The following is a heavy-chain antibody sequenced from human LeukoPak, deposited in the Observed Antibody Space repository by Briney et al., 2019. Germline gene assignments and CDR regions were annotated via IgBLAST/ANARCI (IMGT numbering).Heavy chain of an antibody. Sequence: KPSETLSLTCTVSGGSISSSIYYWGWIRQSPGKGLEWIGSIYYSGSTYYNPSLKSRVTLSVDTPKNQYSLKVTSVTAADTAVYYCARGSYLGLFGYWGQGTLVTVSS. CDR1: GGSISSSIYY. CDR2: IYYSGST. J-gene: IGHJ4*02. D-gene: IGHD2-21*01. V-gene: IGHV4-39*07. CDR3: ARGSYLGLFGY.